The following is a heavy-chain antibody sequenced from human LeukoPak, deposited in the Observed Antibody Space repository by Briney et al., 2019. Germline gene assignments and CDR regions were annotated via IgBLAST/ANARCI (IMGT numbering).Heavy chain of an antibody. D-gene: IGHD1-26*01. Sequence: SETLSLTCTVSGGSIRSYYWSWIRQPAGKGLEWIGRIYNSGSTNYNPSLKSRVTMSVDTSKNQFSLKVSSVTAADTAVYYCARDWSGSANWFDPWGQGTLVIVSS. V-gene: IGHV4-4*07. CDR1: GGSIRSYY. CDR2: IYNSGST. J-gene: IGHJ5*02. CDR3: ARDWSGSANWFDP.